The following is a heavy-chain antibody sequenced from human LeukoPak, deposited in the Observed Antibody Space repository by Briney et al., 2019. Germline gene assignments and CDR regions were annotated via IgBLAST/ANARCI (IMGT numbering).Heavy chain of an antibody. V-gene: IGHV4-34*01. J-gene: IGHJ4*02. Sequence: PSETLSLTCAVYGGSLNGHYWSWIRQPPGKGLEWIGEGSESGGTKFNPSLKSRVTISADTSKNQFSLKLSSVTAADTAVYYCAREIPIPSYYGSGSYYPMYYFDYWGQGTLVTVSS. CDR3: AREIPIPSYYGSGSYYPMYYFDY. D-gene: IGHD3-10*01. CDR2: GSESGGT. CDR1: GGSLNGHY.